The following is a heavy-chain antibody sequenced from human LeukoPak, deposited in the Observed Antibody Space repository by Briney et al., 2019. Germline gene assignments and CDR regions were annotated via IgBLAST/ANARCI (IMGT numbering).Heavy chain of an antibody. CDR2: INDSGDKT. CDR3: AKDRGVPGAEYFQN. D-gene: IGHD4/OR15-4a*01. J-gene: IGHJ1*01. V-gene: IGHV3-23*01. Sequence: GRSLRLSCAASGFTFSSYAMHWVRQAPGKGLEWVATINDSGDKTYYADSVKGRFTISRDNSKSTLYLQMNSLRAEDTAVYHCAKDRGVPGAEYFQNWGQGTLVSVSS. CDR1: GFTFSSYA.